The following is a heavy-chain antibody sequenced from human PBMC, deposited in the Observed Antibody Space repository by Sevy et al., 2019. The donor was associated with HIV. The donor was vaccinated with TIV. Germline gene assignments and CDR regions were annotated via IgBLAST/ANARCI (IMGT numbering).Heavy chain of an antibody. CDR1: GFIFSNYG. Sequence: GESRKISCSASGFIFSNYGMHWVRQAPGKGLEWVAVISYDGSHKYYSDSVRGRFTISRDNSKDTVSLQMNSLRDEDTAIYYCAKGSKATDSAFDVWGQGTMVTVSS. CDR2: ISYDGSHK. J-gene: IGHJ3*01. V-gene: IGHV3-30*18. CDR3: AKGSKATDSAFDV. D-gene: IGHD3-22*01.